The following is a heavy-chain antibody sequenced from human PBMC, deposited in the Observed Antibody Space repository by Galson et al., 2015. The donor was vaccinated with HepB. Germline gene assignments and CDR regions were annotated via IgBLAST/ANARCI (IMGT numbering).Heavy chain of an antibody. CDR3: ASTDGRGWYYYGMDV. CDR2: IYPGDSAT. V-gene: IGHV5-51*01. D-gene: IGHD5-24*01. CDR1: GYSFTNYW. Sequence: QSGAEVKKPGESLKISCKGSGYSFTNYWITWVRKMPGKGLEWMGIIYPGDSATTYSPPFQGQVTISADKSTSTTYLQWSSLKASDTAMYFCASTDGRGWYYYGMDVWGQGTTVTVSS. J-gene: IGHJ6*02.